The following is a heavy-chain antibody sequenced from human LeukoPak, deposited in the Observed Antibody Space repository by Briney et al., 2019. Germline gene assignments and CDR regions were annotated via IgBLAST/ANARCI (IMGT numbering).Heavy chain of an antibody. Sequence: ASVKVSRKASGYTFTGYYMHWVRQTPGQGLEWMGRINPNSGGTNYAQKFQGRVTMTRDTSISTAYMELSRLRSDDTAVYYCATVGYCSSTSCSDYYGMDVWGQGTTVTVSS. J-gene: IGHJ6*02. CDR2: INPNSGGT. CDR3: ATVGYCSSTSCSDYYGMDV. V-gene: IGHV1-2*06. D-gene: IGHD2-2*01. CDR1: GYTFTGYY.